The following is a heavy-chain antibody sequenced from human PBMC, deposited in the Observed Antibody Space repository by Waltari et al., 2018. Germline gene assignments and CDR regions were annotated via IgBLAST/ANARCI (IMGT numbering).Heavy chain of an antibody. CDR3: ARADDWSGAFDY. V-gene: IGHV3-7*01. CDR2: IKQDGSEK. Sequence: EVQLVESGGGLVKPGGSLRLSCAASGFPFSSSWISWVRQAPGKGLEWVANIKQDGSEKYYVDSVKGRFTISRDNAKNSLYLQMNSLRAEDTAVYYCARADDWSGAFDYWGQGTLVTVSS. CDR1: GFPFSSSW. J-gene: IGHJ4*02. D-gene: IGHD3-9*01.